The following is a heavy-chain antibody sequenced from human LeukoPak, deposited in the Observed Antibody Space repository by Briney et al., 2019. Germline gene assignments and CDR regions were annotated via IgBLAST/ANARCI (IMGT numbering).Heavy chain of an antibody. J-gene: IGHJ6*02. Sequence: PSETLSLTCTVSGGSISNYYWSWIRQPPGKGLEWIGYIYYSGSTNYNPSLKSRVTISVDTSKNQFSLNLSSVTTADTAMYYCARDRSPEGYYDSSHWDYYHGMDVWGQGTTVTVSS. CDR1: GGSISNYY. CDR2: IYYSGST. CDR3: ARDRSPEGYYDSSHWDYYHGMDV. V-gene: IGHV4-59*01. D-gene: IGHD3-22*01.